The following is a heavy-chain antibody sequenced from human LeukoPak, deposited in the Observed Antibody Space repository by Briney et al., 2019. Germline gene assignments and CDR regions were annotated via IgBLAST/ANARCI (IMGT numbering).Heavy chain of an antibody. CDR2: INPNSGGT. Sequence: ASVKVSCKASGYTFTGYYMHWVRQAPGQGLEWMGWINPNSGGTNYAQKFQGRVTMTRDTSISTVYMELSRLRSDDTAVYYCARGGYSGYENFDYWGQGTLVTVSS. V-gene: IGHV1-2*02. D-gene: IGHD5-12*01. CDR1: GYTFTGYY. J-gene: IGHJ4*02. CDR3: ARGGYSGYENFDY.